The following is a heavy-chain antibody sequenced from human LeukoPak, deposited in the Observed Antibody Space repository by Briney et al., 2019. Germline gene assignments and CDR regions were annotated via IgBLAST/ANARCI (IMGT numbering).Heavy chain of an antibody. CDR3: ARLGIAAAGTYYYYMDV. CDR1: GGSISSSSYY. V-gene: IGHV4-39*01. J-gene: IGHJ6*03. Sequence: PSETLSLTCTVSGGSISSSSYYWGWIRQPPGKGLEWIGSIYYSGSTYYNPSLKSRVTISVDTSKNQFSLKLSSVTAADTAVYYCARLGIAAAGTYYYYMDVWGKGTTVTVSS. D-gene: IGHD6-13*01. CDR2: IYYSGST.